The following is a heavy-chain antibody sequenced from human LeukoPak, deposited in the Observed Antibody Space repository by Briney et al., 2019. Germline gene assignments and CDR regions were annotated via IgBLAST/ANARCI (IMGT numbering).Heavy chain of an antibody. CDR2: IRGKANSYAT. D-gene: IGHD1-26*01. CDR3: TRRGGSELGAFDI. CDR1: GFTFSGSA. V-gene: IGHV3-73*01. Sequence: GGTLRLSCAASGFTFSGSAMHWVRQASGKGLEWVGRIRGKANSYATAYAASVKGRFTISRDDSKNTAYLQMNSLKTEDTAVYYCTRRGGSELGAFDIWGQGTMVTVSS. J-gene: IGHJ3*02.